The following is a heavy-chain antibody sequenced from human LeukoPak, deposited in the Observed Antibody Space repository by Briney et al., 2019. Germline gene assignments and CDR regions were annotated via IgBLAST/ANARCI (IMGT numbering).Heavy chain of an antibody. CDR2: IYYSGST. J-gene: IGHJ4*02. CDR3: AREGSGSTLDY. D-gene: IGHD3-10*01. Sequence: PSETLSLTCTVSGGSISSYYWSWIRQPPGKGLEWIGYIYYSGSTNYNPSLKSRVTISVDTSKDQFSLKLSSVTAADTAVYYCAREGSGSTLDYWGQGTLVTVSS. CDR1: GGSISSYY. V-gene: IGHV4-59*01.